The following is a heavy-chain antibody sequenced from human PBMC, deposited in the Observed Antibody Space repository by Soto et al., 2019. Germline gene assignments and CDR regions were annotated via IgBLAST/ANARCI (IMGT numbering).Heavy chain of an antibody. CDR2: LSGSGGDT. Sequence: GGSLRLSCAASGFTFSGYSMNWVRQAPGKGLEWVSTLSGSGGDTYYADSVNGRFTISRDKSKNTLYLQMDRPRVEDTAVYYCAKRCGCDYVWKSYRPDLWGQGTLVTVSS. J-gene: IGHJ4*02. CDR1: GFTFSGYS. D-gene: IGHD3-16*01. V-gene: IGHV3-23*01. CDR3: AKRCGCDYVWKSYRPDL.